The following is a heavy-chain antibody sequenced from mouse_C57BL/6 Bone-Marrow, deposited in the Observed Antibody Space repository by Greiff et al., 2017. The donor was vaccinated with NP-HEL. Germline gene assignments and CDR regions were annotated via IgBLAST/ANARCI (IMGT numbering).Heavy chain of an antibody. J-gene: IGHJ1*03. CDR3: ARDSRYYGSSYPWYFDV. V-gene: IGHV3-5*01. D-gene: IGHD1-1*01. CDR1: GISITTGNYR. CDR2: IYYSGTI. Sequence: VQLQQSGPGLVKPSQTVFLTCTVTGISITTGNYRWSWIRQFPGNKLEWIGYIYYSGTITFNPSLTSRTTITRDTPKNQFFLEMNSLTAEDTATYYCARDSRYYGSSYPWYFDVWGTGTTVTVSS.